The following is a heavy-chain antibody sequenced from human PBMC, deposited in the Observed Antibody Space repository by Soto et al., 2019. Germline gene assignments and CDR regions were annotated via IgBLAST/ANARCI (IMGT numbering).Heavy chain of an antibody. Sequence: QVQLQESGPGLVKPSETLSLTCTVSGGSISSYYWSWIRQPPGKGLEWIGYIYYSGSTNYNPSLKSRVTISVDTSKNQFSLELSSVTAADTAVYYCASGLTEDAFDIWGQGTMVTVSS. CDR1: GGSISSYY. V-gene: IGHV4-59*08. CDR3: ASGLTEDAFDI. CDR2: IYYSGST. D-gene: IGHD7-27*01. J-gene: IGHJ3*02.